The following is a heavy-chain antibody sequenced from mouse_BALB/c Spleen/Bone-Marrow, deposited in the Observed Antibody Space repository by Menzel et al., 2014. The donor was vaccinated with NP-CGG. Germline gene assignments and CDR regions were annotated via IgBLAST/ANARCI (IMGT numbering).Heavy chain of an antibody. CDR3: AHILYYGAMDY. D-gene: IGHD2-1*01. CDR1: DYSITSDYA. V-gene: IGHV3-2*02. Sequence: EVQLQESGPGLVKPSQSLSLTSTVTDYSITSDYAWNWIRQFPENKLEWMGYISYSGSISYNSSLKSRISITRDTSKNQFFLQLNSVTTEDTATYYCAHILYYGAMDYWGQGTSVTVSS. J-gene: IGHJ4*01. CDR2: ISYSGSI.